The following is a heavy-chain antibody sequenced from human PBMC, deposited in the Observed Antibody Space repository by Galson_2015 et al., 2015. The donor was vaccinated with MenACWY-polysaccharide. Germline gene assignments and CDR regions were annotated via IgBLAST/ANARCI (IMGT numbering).Heavy chain of an antibody. CDR2: ISHSGNTV. CDR1: GFTFTDYY. J-gene: IGHJ6*02. D-gene: IGHD6-6*01. Sequence: LRLSCAASGFTFTDYYMTWIRQAPGQGLEWVSHISHSGNTVYVADSVMGRLAISRDNDKNSLYLEMNSLRVEDTAVYFCARYPKTVTARPLYGLNVWGQGTAVIVPS. V-gene: IGHV3-11*01. CDR3: ARYPKTVTARPLYGLNV.